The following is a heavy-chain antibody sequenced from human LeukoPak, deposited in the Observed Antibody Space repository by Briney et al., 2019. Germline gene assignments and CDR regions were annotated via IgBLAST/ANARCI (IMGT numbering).Heavy chain of an antibody. CDR1: GFIFDDDD. D-gene: IGHD3-16*01. J-gene: IGHJ4*02. CDR2: INWNGGST. Sequence: GGSLRLSCAASGFIFDDDDMSWVRRAPGKGLEWVSSINWNGGSTSYADSVKGRFTISRDNARKSLHLEMNSLRDEDTALYYCARDRGGGVASPVDYWGQGTLVTVSS. CDR3: ARDRGGGVASPVDY. V-gene: IGHV3-20*04.